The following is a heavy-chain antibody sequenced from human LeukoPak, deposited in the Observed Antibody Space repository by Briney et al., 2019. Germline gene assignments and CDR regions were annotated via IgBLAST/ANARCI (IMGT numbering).Heavy chain of an antibody. CDR3: AKDSTRTVHYYFDY. Sequence: GGSLRLSCAASGFTFTTYAMSWVRQAPGKGLEWVSLISGSGGGTYYADSVKGRFTISRDNSKTTLYLQMNSLRAEDTAVYYCAKDSTRTVHYYFDYWGQGTLVTVSS. CDR1: GFTFTTYA. J-gene: IGHJ4*02. D-gene: IGHD1-1*01. V-gene: IGHV3-23*01. CDR2: ISGSGGGT.